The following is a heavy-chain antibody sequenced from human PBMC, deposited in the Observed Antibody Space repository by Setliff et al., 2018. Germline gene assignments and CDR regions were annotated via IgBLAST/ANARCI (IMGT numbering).Heavy chain of an antibody. V-gene: IGHV4-59*01. J-gene: IGHJ4*02. CDR2: VYYSGIA. CDR1: GGSISTYY. CDR3: ARGGTFRYFDF. Sequence: SETLSLTCTVSGGSISTYYWSWIRQPPGKGLEWIGYVYYSGIANYSPSLRSRLTISVDTSKNQFSLKLRSVTAADTAVYYCARGGTFRYFDFWGQGAPVTVSS. D-gene: IGHD5-12*01.